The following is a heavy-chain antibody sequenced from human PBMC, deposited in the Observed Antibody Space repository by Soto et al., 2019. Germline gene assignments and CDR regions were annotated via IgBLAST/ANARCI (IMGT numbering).Heavy chain of an antibody. Sequence: SETLSLTCTVSGGSISSSSYYWGWIRQPPGKGLEWIGSIYYSGSTYYNPSLKSRVTISVDTSKNQFSLKLSSVTAADTAVYYCARDPKGTGYNWFDHWGQGTLVTVSS. CDR2: IYYSGST. D-gene: IGHD3-10*01. V-gene: IGHV4-39*07. CDR1: GGSISSSSYY. J-gene: IGHJ5*02. CDR3: ARDPKGTGYNWFDH.